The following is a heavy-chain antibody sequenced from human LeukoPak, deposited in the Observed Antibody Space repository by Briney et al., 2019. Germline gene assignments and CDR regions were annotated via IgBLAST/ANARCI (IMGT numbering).Heavy chain of an antibody. CDR1: GGTFSSYA. CDR2: IIPILGIA. D-gene: IGHD3-22*01. Sequence: ASVKVSCKASGGTFSSYAISWVRQAPGQGLEWMGRIIPILGIANYAQKFQGRVTITADKSTSTAYMELSSLRSEDTAVYYCARDEVILVFDPWGQGTLVTVSS. J-gene: IGHJ5*02. V-gene: IGHV1-69*04. CDR3: ARDEVILVFDP.